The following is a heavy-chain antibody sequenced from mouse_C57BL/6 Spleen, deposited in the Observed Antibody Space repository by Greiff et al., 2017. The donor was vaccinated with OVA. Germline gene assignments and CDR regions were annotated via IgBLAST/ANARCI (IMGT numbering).Heavy chain of an antibody. CDR2: IWTGGGT. Sequence: VKLVESGPGLVAPSQSLSITCTVSGFSLTSYAISWVRQPPGKGLEWLGVIWTGGGTNYNSALTSRLSICKDNSKSQVFLKMNSLQTEDTARYYCARKGYGSSYDYAMDYWGQGTSVTVSS. J-gene: IGHJ4*01. CDR1: GFSLTSYA. V-gene: IGHV2-9-1*01. D-gene: IGHD1-1*01. CDR3: ARKGYGSSYDYAMDY.